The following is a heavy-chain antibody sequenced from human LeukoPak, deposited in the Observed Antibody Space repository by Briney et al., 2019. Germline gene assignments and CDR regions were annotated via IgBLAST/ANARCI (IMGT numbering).Heavy chain of an antibody. CDR2: ISSSSSTI. V-gene: IGHV3-48*01. J-gene: IGHJ4*02. Sequence: GGSLRLSCAASGFTFSSYSMNWVRQAPGKGLEWVSYISSSSSTIYYADSVKGRFTISRDNAKNSLYLQMNSLRAEDTAVYYCAITGDFDYWGQGTLVTVSS. CDR3: AITGDFDY. CDR1: GFTFSSYS. D-gene: IGHD7-27*01.